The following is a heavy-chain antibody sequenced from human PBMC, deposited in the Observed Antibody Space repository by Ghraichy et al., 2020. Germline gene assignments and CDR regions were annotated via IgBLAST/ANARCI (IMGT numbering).Heavy chain of an antibody. CDR3: ARRRRYCSSTSCYWFVYYFDY. J-gene: IGHJ4*02. Sequence: GGSLRLSCAASGFTFSSYAMSWVRQAPGKGLEWVSAISGSGGSTYYADSVKGRFTISRDNAKNTLYLQMNSLRAEDTAVYYCARRRRYCSSTSCYWFVYYFDYRVRAAMVTVSS. V-gene: IGHV3-23*01. CDR2: ISGSGGST. D-gene: IGHD2-2*01. CDR1: GFTFSSYA.